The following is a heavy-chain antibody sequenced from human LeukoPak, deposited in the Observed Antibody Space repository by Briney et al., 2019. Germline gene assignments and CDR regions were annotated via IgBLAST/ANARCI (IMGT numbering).Heavy chain of an antibody. Sequence: GGSLRLSCAASGFTFRSFAMSWVRQAPGKGLECVSGIIGSGRTTVYADSVKGRFTISRDNSKNTLYLQMNSLRAEDTAVYYCAKKEGDTYFSWYMDVWGKGTTVTVSS. CDR1: GFTFRSFA. CDR3: AKKEGDTYFSWYMDV. CDR2: IIGSGRTT. V-gene: IGHV3-23*01. D-gene: IGHD2-21*01. J-gene: IGHJ6*03.